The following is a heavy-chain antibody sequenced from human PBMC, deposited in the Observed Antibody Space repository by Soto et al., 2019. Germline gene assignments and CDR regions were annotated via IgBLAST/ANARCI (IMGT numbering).Heavy chain of an antibody. CDR3: AAESDVGDAFDL. CDR2: IVVGTGDT. J-gene: IGHJ3*01. Sequence: QMQLVQSGPEVKKPGTSMRVSCKASGITFDSTAVQWVRQARGQRLEWIGWIVVGTGDTDYAQSFRQRVTITRDLAISTAYMELSGLRSDDTAVYICAAESDVGDAFDLWGQGTLVTVSS. CDR1: GITFDSTA. V-gene: IGHV1-58*01. D-gene: IGHD2-15*01.